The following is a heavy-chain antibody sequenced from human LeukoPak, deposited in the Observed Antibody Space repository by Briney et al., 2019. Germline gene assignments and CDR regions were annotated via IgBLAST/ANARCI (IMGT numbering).Heavy chain of an antibody. J-gene: IGHJ4*02. CDR1: GYSFTSYW. D-gene: IGHD4-17*01. CDR3: ARGDYGDYRVFYTLFDY. Sequence: GESLKISCKGSGYSFTSYWIGWVRQMPGKGLEWMGIIYPGDSDTRYSPSFQGQVTISADKSISIAYLQWSSLKASDTAMYYCARGDYGDYRVFYTLFDYWGQGTLVTVSS. V-gene: IGHV5-51*01. CDR2: IYPGDSDT.